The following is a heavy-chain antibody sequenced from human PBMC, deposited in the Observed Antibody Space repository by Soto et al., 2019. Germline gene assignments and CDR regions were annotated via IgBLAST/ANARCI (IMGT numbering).Heavy chain of an antibody. V-gene: IGHV4-30-4*01. D-gene: IGHD6-13*01. CDR1: GGSISSGDYY. Sequence: PLSLTCTVSGGSISSGDYYWSWIRQPPGKGLEWIGYIYYSGSTYYNPSLKSRVTISVDTSKNQFSLKLSSVTAADTAVYYCARVPTSSWYDNYYYGMDVWGQGTTVTVSS. J-gene: IGHJ6*02. CDR2: IYYSGST. CDR3: ARVPTSSWYDNYYYGMDV.